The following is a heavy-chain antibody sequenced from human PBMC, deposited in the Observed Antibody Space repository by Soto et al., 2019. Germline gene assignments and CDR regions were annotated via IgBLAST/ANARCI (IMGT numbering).Heavy chain of an antibody. J-gene: IGHJ4*02. CDR3: ARGLYSKTSFDY. Sequence: QITLNESGPTLVRPTQTLTLTCTFSGFSLNTGDVGVGWIRQPPGEALEWLALINWDDDKGYSPSLSSRLTITKDTSKNQVVPTLANVDPVDTATYCWARGLYSKTSFDYWGQGTLVTVSS. CDR2: INWDDDK. D-gene: IGHD6-13*01. V-gene: IGHV2-5*02. CDR1: GFSLNTGDVG.